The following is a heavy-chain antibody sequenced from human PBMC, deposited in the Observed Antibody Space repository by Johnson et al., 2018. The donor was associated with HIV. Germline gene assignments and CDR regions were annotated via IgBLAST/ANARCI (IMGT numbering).Heavy chain of an antibody. J-gene: IGHJ3*02. V-gene: IGHV3-33*03. CDR1: GFTLSKHA. CDR2: IWYDGSNK. Sequence: QVQLVESGGRVVQPGRSLRLSCAASGFTLSKHAMHWVRQAPGKWLEWVTVIWYDGSNKHYADSVKGRFTISRDNAKNSLYLQMNSLRAEDTALYSCAKGGGYGEDDVFDIWGQGTMVTVSS. CDR3: AKGGGYGEDDVFDI. D-gene: IGHD3-22*01.